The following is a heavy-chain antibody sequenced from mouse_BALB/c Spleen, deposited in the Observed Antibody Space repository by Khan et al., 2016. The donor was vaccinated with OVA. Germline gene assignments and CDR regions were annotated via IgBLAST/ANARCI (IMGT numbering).Heavy chain of an antibody. D-gene: IGHD2-3*01. CDR1: GFNIKDTY. CDR3: ARVLYDGYYGLDY. J-gene: IGHJ2*01. CDR2: IDPANGNT. Sequence: VQLQQSGAELVKPGASVKLSCTASGFNIKDTYMHWVKQRPEQGLEWIGRIDPANGNTKYDPKFQGKATITADTSSNTAYLQLSSLTSEDTAVYYCARVLYDGYYGLDYWGQGTTLTVSS. V-gene: IGHV14-3*02.